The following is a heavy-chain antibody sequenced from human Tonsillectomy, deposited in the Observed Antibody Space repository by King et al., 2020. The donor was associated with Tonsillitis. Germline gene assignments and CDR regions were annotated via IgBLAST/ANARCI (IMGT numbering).Heavy chain of an antibody. CDR2: IEHDGTYQ. J-gene: IGHJ1*01. D-gene: IGHD2-15*01. CDR3: VGEVGVRDFQH. V-gene: IGHV3-30-3*01. Sequence: VQLVESGGVVVQPERSLRLSCAASGFIFSAHAMHWVRQAPGEGLEWLAVIEHDGTYQDYADSVKGRFTISRDNSKNTLYLQMNSLRPDDTAIFYCVGEVGVRDFQHWGQGTLVTVSS. CDR1: GFIFSAHA.